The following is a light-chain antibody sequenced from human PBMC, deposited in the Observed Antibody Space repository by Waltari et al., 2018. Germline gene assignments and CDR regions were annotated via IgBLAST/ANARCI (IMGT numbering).Light chain of an antibody. CDR3: QQRYSTWT. V-gene: IGKV1-39*01. Sequence: DIQMTQSPSSLSASVGDRVTITCRASQSLSSYLNWYQQKPGKAPKRLIYAASSLQSGVPSRFSGSGSGTDFTLTISSLQPEDFTPYYCQQRYSTWTFGQGTKVDIK. CDR2: AAS. CDR1: QSLSSY. J-gene: IGKJ1*01.